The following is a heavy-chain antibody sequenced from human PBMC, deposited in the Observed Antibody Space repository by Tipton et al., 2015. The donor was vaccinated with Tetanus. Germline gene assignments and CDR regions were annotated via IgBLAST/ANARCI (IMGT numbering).Heavy chain of an antibody. V-gene: IGHV3-23*01. Sequence: LSLTCGVSGGSFSGNYWSWVRQAPGKGLEWVSGISRSGDNTFYADSVKGRFTISRDNSKNTLYLQMNSLRAEDTAIYYCATKASPGLRNDYWGQGTLVTVSS. CDR2: ISRSGDNT. CDR1: GGSFSGNY. D-gene: IGHD1-14*01. J-gene: IGHJ4*02. CDR3: ATKASPGLRNDY.